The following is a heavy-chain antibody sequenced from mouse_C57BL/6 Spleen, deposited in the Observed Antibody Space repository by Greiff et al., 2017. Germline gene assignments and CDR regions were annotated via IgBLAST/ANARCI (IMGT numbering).Heavy chain of an antibody. CDR1: GFTFSNYW. D-gene: IGHD2-2*01. CDR2: IRLKSDNYAT. J-gene: IGHJ4*01. Sequence: EVKVEESGGGLVQPGGSMKLSCVASGFTFSNYWMNWVRQSPEKGLEWVAQIRLKSDNYATHYAESVKGRFTISRDDSKSSVYLQMNNLRAEDTGIYYCTVIYYGSGAMDYWGQGTSVTVSS. CDR3: TVIYYGSGAMDY. V-gene: IGHV6-3*01.